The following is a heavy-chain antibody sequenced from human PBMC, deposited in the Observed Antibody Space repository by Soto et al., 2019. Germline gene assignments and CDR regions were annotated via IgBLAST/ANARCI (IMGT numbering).Heavy chain of an antibody. Sequence: EVHLVETGGGFIQPGGSLRLSCAASGFTVSSNYMSWVRQAPGKGLEWVSVIYSGGSTYYADSVKGRFTISRDNSKNTLDLQMNSMRAEDTAVYYCARPNYVDFLDYWGQGTLVTVSS. CDR3: ARPNYVDFLDY. CDR2: IYSGGST. CDR1: GFTVSSNY. J-gene: IGHJ4*02. D-gene: IGHD4-17*01. V-gene: IGHV3-53*02.